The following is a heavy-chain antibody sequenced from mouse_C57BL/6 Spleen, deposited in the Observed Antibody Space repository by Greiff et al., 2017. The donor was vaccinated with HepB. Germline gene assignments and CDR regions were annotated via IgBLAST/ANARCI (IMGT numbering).Heavy chain of an antibody. CDR3: AKHSSYYYGSSYWYFDV. CDR1: GFSLTSYG. Sequence: VQVVESGPGLVAPSQSLSITCTVSGFSLTSYGVDWVRQPPGKGLEWLGVIWGGGSTNYNSALMSRLSISKDNSKSQVFLKMNSLQTDDTAMYYCAKHSSYYYGSSYWYFDVWGTGTTVTVSS. V-gene: IGHV2-9*01. J-gene: IGHJ1*03. D-gene: IGHD1-1*01. CDR2: IWGGGST.